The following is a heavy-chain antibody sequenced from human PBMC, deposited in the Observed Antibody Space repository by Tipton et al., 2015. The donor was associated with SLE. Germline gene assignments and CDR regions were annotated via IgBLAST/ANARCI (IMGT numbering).Heavy chain of an antibody. CDR1: GYSISSGYS. V-gene: IGHV4-38-2*01. CDR3: APNDVFDV. CDR2: IDHSENT. J-gene: IGHJ3*01. Sequence: GLVKPSETLSLTCAVSGYSISSGYSWGWIRQPLPGKGLEWIGTIDHSENTDYNPSLKSRVTISLDTSKNQFSLKLTSVTAADTAVYYCAPNDVFDVWGQGTMVTVSS.